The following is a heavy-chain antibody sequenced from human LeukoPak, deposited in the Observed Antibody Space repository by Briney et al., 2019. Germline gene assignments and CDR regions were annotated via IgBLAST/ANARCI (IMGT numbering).Heavy chain of an antibody. J-gene: IGHJ4*02. CDR1: GYTFISYY. Sequence: ASVSASCKASGYTFISYYIHWVRQARGQGPEWMGLINPNGGGTIYAQKFHGRFGMTSDTSTATFYMDLSSLTSDDTAIYYCARRAGTTGAIDYWRQEPVDTVSS. V-gene: IGHV1-46*01. D-gene: IGHD1-1*01. CDR3: ARRAGTTGAIDY. CDR2: INPNGGGT.